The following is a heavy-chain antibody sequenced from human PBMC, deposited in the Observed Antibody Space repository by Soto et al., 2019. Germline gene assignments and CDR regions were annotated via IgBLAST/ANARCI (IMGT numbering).Heavy chain of an antibody. V-gene: IGHV3-7*01. CDR2: IKQDGSVK. CDR1: GFTFSSYW. Sequence: EVQLVESGGGLVQPGGSLRLSCAASGFTFSSYWMSWVRQAPGKGLEWVANIKQDGSVKYYVDSVKGRFTISRDNAKNSLYLQMNSLRAEDTAVYYCAREGIMIIFGGVIAYHDAFDIWFQGTMVTVSS. J-gene: IGHJ3*02. D-gene: IGHD3-16*02. CDR3: AREGIMIIFGGVIAYHDAFDI.